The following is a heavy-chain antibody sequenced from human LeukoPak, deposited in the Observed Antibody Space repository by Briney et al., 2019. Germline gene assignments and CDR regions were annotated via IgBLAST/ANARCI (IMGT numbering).Heavy chain of an antibody. Sequence: ASVKVSCKVSGYTLTELSMHWVRQAPGKGLEWMGGFDPEDGETIYAQKFQGRVTMTEDTSTDTAYMELSSLRSDDTAVYYCARDPTLHWEPTEPADYWGQGTLVTVSS. CDR3: ARDPTLHWEPTEPADY. D-gene: IGHD1-26*01. V-gene: IGHV1-24*01. CDR1: GYTLTELS. CDR2: FDPEDGET. J-gene: IGHJ4*02.